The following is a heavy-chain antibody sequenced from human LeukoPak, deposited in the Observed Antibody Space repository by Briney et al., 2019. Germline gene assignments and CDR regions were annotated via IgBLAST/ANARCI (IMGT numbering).Heavy chain of an antibody. CDR1: GFTFSSYA. CDR2: ISYDGSNK. J-gene: IGHJ4*02. D-gene: IGHD6-19*01. Sequence: GGSLRLPCAASGFTFSSYAMHWVRQAPGKGLEWVAVISYDGSNKYYADSVKGRFTISRDNSKDTLYLQMNSLRAEDTAVYYCLPRGQWLVDDWGQGTLVTVSS. CDR3: LPRGQWLVDD. V-gene: IGHV3-30*04.